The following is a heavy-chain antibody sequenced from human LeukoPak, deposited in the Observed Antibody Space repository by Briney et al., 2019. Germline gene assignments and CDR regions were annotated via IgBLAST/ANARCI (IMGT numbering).Heavy chain of an antibody. D-gene: IGHD2-2*01. CDR3: ARLGYCSSTSCFP. CDR1: GYSICSGYY. CDR2: IYHSGST. J-gene: IGHJ5*02. Sequence: PSETLSLTCAVSGYSICSGYYWGWIRQPPGKGLEWIGSIYHSGSTYYNPSLKSRVTISVDTSKNQFSLKLSSVTAADTAVYYCARLGYCSSTSCFPWGQGTLVTVSS. V-gene: IGHV4-38-2*01.